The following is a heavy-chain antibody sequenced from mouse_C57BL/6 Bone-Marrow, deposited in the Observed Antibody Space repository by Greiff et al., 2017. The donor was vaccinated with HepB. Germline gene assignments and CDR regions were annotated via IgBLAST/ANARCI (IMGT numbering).Heavy chain of an antibody. J-gene: IGHJ4*01. CDR2: IYPGSGNT. CDR1: GYTFTDYY. Sequence: VQLQQSGPELVKPGASVKISCKASGYTFTDYYINWVKQRPGQGLGWIGWIYPGSGNTKYNEKFKGKATLTVDTSSRTAYKQLSSLTSDDAAVYFCARPYYYGSSDYAMDYWGQGTSATVSS. D-gene: IGHD1-1*01. CDR3: ARPYYYGSSDYAMDY. V-gene: IGHV1-84*01.